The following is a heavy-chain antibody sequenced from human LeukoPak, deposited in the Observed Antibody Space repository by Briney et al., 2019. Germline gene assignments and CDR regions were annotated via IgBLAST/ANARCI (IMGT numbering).Heavy chain of an antibody. CDR1: GGSISSGDYY. CDR3: ARAVVRGVLWFDP. Sequence: SQTLSLTCTVSGGSISSGDYYWSWIRQPPGKGLEWIGYIYYGGSTYYNPSLKSRVTISVDTSKNQFSLKLSSVTAADTAVYYCARAVVRGVLWFDPWGQGTLVTVSS. J-gene: IGHJ5*02. V-gene: IGHV4-30-4*01. D-gene: IGHD3-10*01. CDR2: IYYGGST.